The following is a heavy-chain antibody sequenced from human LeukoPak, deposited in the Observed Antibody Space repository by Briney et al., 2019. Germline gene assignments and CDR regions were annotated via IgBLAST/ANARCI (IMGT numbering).Heavy chain of an antibody. V-gene: IGHV3-53*01. J-gene: IGHJ4*02. Sequence: PGGSLRLSCAASGFTVSNSYMTWVRQAPGRGPEWVSTIYGGGNTYYADSVKGRFTISRDSSKNILYLQMNRLRAEDTAVYYCARAVSNDYAAYWGQGALVTVSS. D-gene: IGHD4-17*01. CDR2: IYGGGNT. CDR3: ARAVSNDYAAY. CDR1: GFTVSNSY.